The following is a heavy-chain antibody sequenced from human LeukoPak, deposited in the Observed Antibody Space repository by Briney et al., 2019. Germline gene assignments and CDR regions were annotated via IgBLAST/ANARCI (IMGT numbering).Heavy chain of an antibody. Sequence: EPSETLSLTCTVSGGSISSYYWSWIRQPPGKGLEWIGYIYNSGSPNCNPSLKSRVTISVDTTKNQFSLKLSSVTAADTAVYYCARGRRNLYFDYWGQGTLVTVSS. J-gene: IGHJ4*02. CDR1: GGSISSYY. CDR3: ARGRRNLYFDY. CDR2: IYNSGSP. V-gene: IGHV4-59*01.